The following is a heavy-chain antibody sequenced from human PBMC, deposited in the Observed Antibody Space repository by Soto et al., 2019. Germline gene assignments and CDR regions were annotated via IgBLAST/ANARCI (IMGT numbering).Heavy chain of an antibody. CDR1: GFTFSSYS. Sequence: GGSLRLSCAASGFTFSSYSMNWVRQAPGKGLEWVSSISSSSSYIYYADSVKGRFTISRDNAKNSLYLQMNSLRAEDTAVYYCARDCIAAAGYYYYYYMDVWGKGTTVTVSS. CDR2: ISSSSSYI. V-gene: IGHV3-21*01. J-gene: IGHJ6*03. D-gene: IGHD6-13*01. CDR3: ARDCIAAAGYYYYYYMDV.